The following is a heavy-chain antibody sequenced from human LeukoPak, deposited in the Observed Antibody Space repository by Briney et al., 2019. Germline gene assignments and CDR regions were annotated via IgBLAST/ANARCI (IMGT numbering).Heavy chain of an antibody. CDR3: ARRYCSGGSCYTRYYGMDV. Sequence: GGSLRLSCAASGFTFSNYAMSWVRQAPGKGLEWVSAIIGSGGTTYYTNSVKGRFTISRDNSKNTLYLQMNSLRVEDTAAYYCARRYCSGGSCYTRYYGMDVWGQGSTVTVSS. CDR1: GFTFSNYA. CDR2: IIGSGGTT. D-gene: IGHD2-15*01. J-gene: IGHJ6*02. V-gene: IGHV3-23*01.